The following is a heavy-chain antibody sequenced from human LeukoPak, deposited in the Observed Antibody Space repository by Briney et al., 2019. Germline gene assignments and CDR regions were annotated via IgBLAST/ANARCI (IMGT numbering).Heavy chain of an antibody. CDR1: GGSVSSGSYY. J-gene: IGHJ5*02. Sequence: SETLSLTCTVSGGSVSSGSYYWNWIRQPPGKGLEWIGYIYYSGSTNYNPSLNGRVTISLDTSKNQFSLKLSSVTAADTAVFYCARGYSSIRGWFDPWGQGTPVTVSS. CDR2: IYYSGST. V-gene: IGHV4-61*01. D-gene: IGHD6-13*01. CDR3: ARGYSSIRGWFDP.